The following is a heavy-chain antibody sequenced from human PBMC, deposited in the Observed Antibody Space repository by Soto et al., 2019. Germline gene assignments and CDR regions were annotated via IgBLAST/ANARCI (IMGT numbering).Heavy chain of an antibody. CDR2: IWSDGSKE. V-gene: IGHV3-33*01. Sequence: QVQVVESGGGVVQPGRSLRLSCAASGFTFRNYGMHWVRQALGKGLEWVAVIWSDGSKEYYADSVKGRFAISRDNSKSTLYLQMNSLRADDTALYYCAREAGWEVWGQGTTVTVSS. CDR1: GFTFRNYG. CDR3: AREAGWEV. D-gene: IGHD2-15*01. J-gene: IGHJ6*02.